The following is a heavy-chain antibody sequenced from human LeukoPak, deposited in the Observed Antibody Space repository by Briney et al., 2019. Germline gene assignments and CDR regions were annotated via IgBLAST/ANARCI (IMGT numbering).Heavy chain of an antibody. CDR3: ATAPLLTKYYYYMDV. D-gene: IGHD2-15*01. J-gene: IGHJ6*03. V-gene: IGHV1-24*01. CDR2: FDPEDGET. CDR1: GYTLTELS. Sequence: ASVKVSCKVSGYTLTELSMHWVRQAPGKGFEWMGGFDPEDGETIYAQKFQGRVTMTEDTSTDTAYMELSSLRSEDTAVYYCATAPLLTKYYYYMDVWGKGTTVTVSS.